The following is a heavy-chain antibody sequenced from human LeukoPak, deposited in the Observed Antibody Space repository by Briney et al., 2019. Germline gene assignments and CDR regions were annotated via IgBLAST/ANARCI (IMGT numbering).Heavy chain of an antibody. J-gene: IGHJ4*02. CDR1: GGSISSYY. CDR3: ARGPIAALDY. CDR2: IYYSGST. D-gene: IGHD6-6*01. Sequence: SETLSLTCTVSGGSISSYYWSWIRQPPGKGLEWIGYIYYSGSTNYNPSLKSRVTISVDTSKNQFSLKPSSVTAADTAVYYCARGPIAALDYWGQGTLVTVSS. V-gene: IGHV4-59*01.